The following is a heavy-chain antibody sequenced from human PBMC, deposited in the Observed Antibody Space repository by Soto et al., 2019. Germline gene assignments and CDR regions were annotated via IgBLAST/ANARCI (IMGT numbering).Heavy chain of an antibody. CDR2: IHSSGSI. V-gene: IGHV4-30-4*01. Sequence: SETLSLTCTVSGGSISSDDYYWSWIRQAPGRGLEWIGYIHSSGSIYYNPSLKSRATMSIDTAGNQFSLKLSSVTVADTAVYYCARDLDGLHDDTSGPFPRPGWGQGTLVTSPQ. D-gene: IGHD3-22*01. CDR1: GGSISSDDYY. J-gene: IGHJ1*01. CDR3: ARDLDGLHDDTSGPFPRPG.